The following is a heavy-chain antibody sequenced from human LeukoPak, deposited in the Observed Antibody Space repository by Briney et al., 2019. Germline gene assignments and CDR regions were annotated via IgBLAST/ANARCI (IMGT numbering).Heavy chain of an antibody. J-gene: IGHJ4*02. Sequence: ASVKVSGKASGYTFTSYDINWVRQATGQGLEWMGWMNPNSGNTGYAQKFQGRVTITRNTSISTAYMELSSLRSEDTAVYYCARVPHYDSSGYPLSEDYWGQGTLVTVSS. V-gene: IGHV1-8*03. CDR3: ARVPHYDSSGYPLSEDY. CDR2: MNPNSGNT. CDR1: GYTFTSYD. D-gene: IGHD3-22*01.